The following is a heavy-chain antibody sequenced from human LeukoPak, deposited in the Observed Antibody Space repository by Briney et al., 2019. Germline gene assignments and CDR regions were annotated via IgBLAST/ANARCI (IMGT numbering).Heavy chain of an antibody. CDR1: GGTFSSYA. V-gene: IGHV1-69*05. Sequence: SVKVSCKASGGTFSSYAISWVRQAPGQGLEWMGGIIPIFGTANYAQKFQGRVTITTDESTSTAYMELSNLRSEDTAVYYCARKLERRGERRAFDIWGQGTMVTVSS. CDR3: ARKLERRGERRAFDI. J-gene: IGHJ3*02. D-gene: IGHD1-1*01. CDR2: IIPIFGTA.